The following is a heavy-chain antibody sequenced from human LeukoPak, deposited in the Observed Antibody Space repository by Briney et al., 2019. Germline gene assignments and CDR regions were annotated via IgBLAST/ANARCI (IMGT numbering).Heavy chain of an antibody. V-gene: IGHV3-23*01. D-gene: IGHD3-22*01. Sequence: GGSLRLSCAASGFTFSSYAMSRVRQAPGKGLEWVSGMSGRGGSTYYADSVKGRFTISRDNSKNTLYLQMNSLRAEDTAVYYCAKDIAETYYYDSSGYYGAPLLDHWGQGTLVTVSS. CDR1: GFTFSSYA. CDR2: MSGRGGST. J-gene: IGHJ4*02. CDR3: AKDIAETYYYDSSGYYGAPLLDH.